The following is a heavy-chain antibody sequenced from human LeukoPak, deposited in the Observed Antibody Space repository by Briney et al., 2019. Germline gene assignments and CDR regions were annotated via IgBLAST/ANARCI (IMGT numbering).Heavy chain of an antibody. CDR3: ARRAASHLSCSSTSCRGNRWYYYYMDV. J-gene: IGHJ6*03. D-gene: IGHD2-2*01. CDR1: GGSFSGYY. V-gene: IGHV4-34*01. Sequence: PSETLSLTCAVYGGSFSGYYWSWIRQPPGKGLEWIGEINHSGSTNYNPSLKSRVTISVDTSKNQFSLKLSSVTAADTAVYYCARRAASHLSCSSTSCRGNRWYYYYMDVWGKGTTVTVSS. CDR2: INHSGST.